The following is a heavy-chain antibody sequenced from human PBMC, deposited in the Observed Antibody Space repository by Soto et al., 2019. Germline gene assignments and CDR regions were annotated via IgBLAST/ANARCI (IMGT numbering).Heavy chain of an antibody. J-gene: IGHJ6*02. CDR2: IYYSGST. CDR1: GGSISDYY. CDR3: ASSNIAAAGFYYYGMDV. V-gene: IGHV4-59*01. D-gene: IGHD6-25*01. Sequence: SETLSLTCTVSGGSISDYYWSWIRQTPGKGLEWIGYIYYSGSTNYNPSLKSRVTISVDTSKNQFSLKLNSVTAADTAVYYCASSNIAAAGFYYYGMDVWGQGTTVTVSS.